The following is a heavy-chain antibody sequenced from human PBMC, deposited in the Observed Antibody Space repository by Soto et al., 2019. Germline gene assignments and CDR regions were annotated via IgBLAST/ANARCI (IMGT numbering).Heavy chain of an antibody. V-gene: IGHV3-30-3*01. CDR1: GFSLSKFA. J-gene: IGHJ6*02. Sequence: QVQLVESGGGVVQPGRSLRLSCAASGFSLSKFAMHWVRQAPGKGLEWVAVTSKDGINTYYAGAVKGRFTISRDNSKSTMYLQMNSLRTEDTAMYYCARGNMDVWGQGTTVTVSS. CDR2: TSKDGINT. D-gene: IGHD1-1*01. CDR3: ARGNMDV.